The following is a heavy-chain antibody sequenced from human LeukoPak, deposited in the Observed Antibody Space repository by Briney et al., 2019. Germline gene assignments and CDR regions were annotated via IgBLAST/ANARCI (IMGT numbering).Heavy chain of an antibody. CDR2: IIPIFGRG. CDR3: AKVGLVDSSGLPDY. V-gene: IGHV1-69*13. D-gene: IGHD6-6*01. CDR1: GGSFSVYS. Sequence: SVKVSCKASGGSFSVYSINWVRQAPRQGLEWVGGIIPIFGRGKYAQDFQGRVTITADESTSTVHMELSSLRYEDTAVYYCAKVGLVDSSGLPDYWGQGTLVTVSS. J-gene: IGHJ4*02.